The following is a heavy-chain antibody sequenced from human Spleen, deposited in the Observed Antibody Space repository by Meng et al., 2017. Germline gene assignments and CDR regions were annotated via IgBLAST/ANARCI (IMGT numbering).Heavy chain of an antibody. CDR3: ARGGLLDS. J-gene: IGHJ4*02. D-gene: IGHD2-15*01. V-gene: IGHV7-4-1*02. Sequence: QGPLLNTGLELQKAWASGKVFCKAAGNTFNTYAMNVVRQAPGQGTEWTGWINTNTGNHTYAQGFTGNFVFSLDTSVSTAYLQIRSLKAEDTAVYSCARGGLLDSWGQGTLVTVSS. CDR2: INTNTGNH. CDR1: GNTFNTYA.